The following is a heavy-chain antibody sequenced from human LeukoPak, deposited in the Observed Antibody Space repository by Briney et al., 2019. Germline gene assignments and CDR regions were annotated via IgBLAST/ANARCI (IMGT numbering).Heavy chain of an antibody. V-gene: IGHV3-48*01. CDR3: TTDHVGATVGFDS. J-gene: IGHJ4*02. Sequence: PGGSLRLSCAASGFTFSSYSMNWVRQAPGKGLEWVSYISSSSSTIYYADSVKGRFTISRDNAKNSLYLQMNSLRAEDTAIYYCTTDHVGATVGFDSWGQGTPVTVS. CDR1: GFTFSSYS. D-gene: IGHD1-26*01. CDR2: ISSSSSTI.